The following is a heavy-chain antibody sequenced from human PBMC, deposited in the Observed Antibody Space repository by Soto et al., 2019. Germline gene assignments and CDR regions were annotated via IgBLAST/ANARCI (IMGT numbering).Heavy chain of an antibody. CDR3: TRDGDGRMTTNPYYYYGMDV. J-gene: IGHJ6*02. CDR1: GGSISGYY. D-gene: IGHD2-21*02. CDR2: VYYSGGA. V-gene: IGHV4-59*01. Sequence: SETLSLTCTVSGGSISGYYWSWIRQPPGKGLEWIGNVYYSGGAKYNPSVKRRVSISVDTSKTQFSLNLSSVTAADTAVYYCTRDGDGRMTTNPYYYYGMDVWGPGITVTVSS.